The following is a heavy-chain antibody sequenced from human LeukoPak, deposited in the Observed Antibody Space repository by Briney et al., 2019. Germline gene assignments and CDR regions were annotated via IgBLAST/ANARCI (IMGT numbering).Heavy chain of an antibody. Sequence: GGSLRLSGAASGFTFSAYAMSWVRQAPGKGPEWVSAISGSDGTIYYADSVKGRFTVSRDNSKNTLYLQMNSLRAEDSAIYYCAKRSSYSSGYYGDYWGQGTLVTVSS. J-gene: IGHJ4*02. D-gene: IGHD6-19*01. CDR2: ISGSDGTI. V-gene: IGHV3-23*01. CDR1: GFTFSAYA. CDR3: AKRSSYSSGYYGDY.